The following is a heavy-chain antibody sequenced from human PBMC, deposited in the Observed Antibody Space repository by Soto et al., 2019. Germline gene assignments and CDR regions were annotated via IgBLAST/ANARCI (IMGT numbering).Heavy chain of an antibody. CDR1: GYTFTSYG. CDR3: ARDRPLIVGAPPGYYYYGMDV. Sequence: ASVKVSCKASGYTFTSYGISWVRQAPGQGLEWMGWIGAYNGNTNYAQKLQGRVTMTTDTSTSTAYMELRSLRSDDTAVYYCARDRPLIVGAPPGYYYYGMDVWGQGTTVTVSS. V-gene: IGHV1-18*04. CDR2: IGAYNGNT. D-gene: IGHD1-26*01. J-gene: IGHJ6*02.